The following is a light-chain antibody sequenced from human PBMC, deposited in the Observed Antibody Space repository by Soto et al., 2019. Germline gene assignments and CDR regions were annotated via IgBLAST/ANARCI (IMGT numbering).Light chain of an antibody. V-gene: IGLV2-23*01. CDR3: CSYAGSNTLYV. Sequence: QSALTQPASVSGSPGQSITISCTGTTSDVGNYNLVSWYQQHPGKAPKLMIYEGSKRPSGVSNRFSGSKSGNTASLTISGLQAEDEADYYCCSYAGSNTLYVFGTGTKLTVL. CDR1: TSDVGNYNL. CDR2: EGS. J-gene: IGLJ1*01.